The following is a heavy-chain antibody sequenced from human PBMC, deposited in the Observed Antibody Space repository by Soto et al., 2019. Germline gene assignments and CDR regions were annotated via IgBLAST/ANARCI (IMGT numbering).Heavy chain of an antibody. CDR3: AGGGRMTTVTKLGY. V-gene: IGHV1-69*12. J-gene: IGHJ4*02. CDR1: GGTFSSYA. Sequence: QVQLVQSGAEVKKPGSSVKVSCKASGGTFSSYAISWVRQAPGQGLEWMGGIIPIFGTANYAQKFQGRVTITADESTSTAYRELRSLRSEDTAVYYCAGGGRMTTVTKLGYWGQGTLVTVSS. D-gene: IGHD4-17*01. CDR2: IIPIFGTA.